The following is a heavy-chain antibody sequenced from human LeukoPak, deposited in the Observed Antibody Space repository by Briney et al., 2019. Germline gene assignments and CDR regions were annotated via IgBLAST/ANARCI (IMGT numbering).Heavy chain of an antibody. J-gene: IGHJ6*03. V-gene: IGHV1-8*03. CDR1: GYTFTSYD. Sequence: GASVKVSCKASGYTFTSYDIDWVRQATGQGLEWMGWMNPNSGNTGYAQKFQGRVTITRDTSISTAYMELSSLRSEDTAVYYCARGTRGTSWHYYYYMDVWGKGTTVTVSS. CDR2: MNPNSGNT. D-gene: IGHD2-2*01. CDR3: ARGTRGTSWHYYYYMDV.